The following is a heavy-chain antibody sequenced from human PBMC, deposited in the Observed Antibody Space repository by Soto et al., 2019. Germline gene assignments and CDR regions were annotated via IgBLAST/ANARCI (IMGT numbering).Heavy chain of an antibody. V-gene: IGHV4-39*01. Sequence: SETLSLTCTVSNVPVSSNTYTWGWIRQPPGKGLEWIGSIYYSGRTYYNPSLNSRVTVSVDTSKNQFSLKVTSVTAADTAVYYCARLHGYCISSSCHGHYAMDVWGQGTTVTVSS. J-gene: IGHJ6*02. CDR3: ARLHGYCISSSCHGHYAMDV. CDR2: IYYSGRT. D-gene: IGHD2-2*01. CDR1: NVPVSSNTYT.